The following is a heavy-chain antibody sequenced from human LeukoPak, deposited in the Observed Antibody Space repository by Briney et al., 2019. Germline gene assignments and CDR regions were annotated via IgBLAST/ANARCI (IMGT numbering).Heavy chain of an antibody. CDR2: VADDGKDK. D-gene: IGHD6-19*01. Sequence: GGSLRLSCAASGFTFSTYPMHWVRQAPGKGLEWVAVVADDGKDKHYVESVKGRFTISRDNSKNTLYPQMNSLRVEDTAVYYCARDQHIAGAGYYFDYWGQGTLVTVSS. V-gene: IGHV3-30*04. CDR1: GFTFSTYP. J-gene: IGHJ4*02. CDR3: ARDQHIAGAGYYFDY.